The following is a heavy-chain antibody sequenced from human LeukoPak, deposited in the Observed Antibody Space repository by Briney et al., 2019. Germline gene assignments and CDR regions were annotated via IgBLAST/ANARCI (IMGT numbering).Heavy chain of an antibody. CDR2: INPSSGGT. D-gene: IGHD6-19*01. CDR1: GYTFTGYY. Sequence: ASVKASCKASGYTFTGYYMHWVRQAPGQGLEWMGRINPSSGGTNYAQKFQGRVTMTRDTSISTAYMELSRLRSDDTAVYYCARGLSNWFDPWGQGTLVTVSS. V-gene: IGHV1-2*06. CDR3: ARGLSNWFDP. J-gene: IGHJ5*02.